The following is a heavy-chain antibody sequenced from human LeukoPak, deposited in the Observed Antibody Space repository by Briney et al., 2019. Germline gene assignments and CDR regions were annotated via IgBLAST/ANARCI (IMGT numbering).Heavy chain of an antibody. CDR3: TRDTITSSRFFEL. D-gene: IGHD3-16*01. CDR1: GFTLSSHW. J-gene: IGHJ2*01. CDR2: ISADGSI. V-gene: IGHV3-74*01. Sequence: GGSLRLSCAASGFTLSSHWMHWVRQAPGKGLVWVSRISADGSINYADSVRGRFTVSRDNTKNTLYLQMNSLRAEETAVYYCTRDTITSSRFFELWGRGALVTVSS.